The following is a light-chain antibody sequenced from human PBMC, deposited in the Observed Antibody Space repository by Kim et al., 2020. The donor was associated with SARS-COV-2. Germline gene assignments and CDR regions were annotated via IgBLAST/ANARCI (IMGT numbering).Light chain of an antibody. CDR1: SIRNSH. Sequence: ALEQTITSTCRSDSIRNSHATWYQQQPGKAPLLVIYGKNNRPSVIPDRFSGSSSGKTASLTITGALAEDEADYYCNSRDSSDNHPLFGGGTKVTVL. CDR2: GKN. J-gene: IGLJ3*02. V-gene: IGLV3-19*01. CDR3: NSRDSSDNHPL.